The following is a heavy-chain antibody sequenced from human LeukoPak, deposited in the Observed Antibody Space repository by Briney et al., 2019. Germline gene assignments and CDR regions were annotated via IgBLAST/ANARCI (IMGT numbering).Heavy chain of an antibody. CDR2: INTDGSST. V-gene: IGHV3-74*01. Sequence: PGGSLRLSCAASGFTFSSYWMHWVRQAPGKGLVWVSRINTDGSSTSYADSVKGRFTISRDNAKNTLYLQMNSLRAEDTAVYYCARDHGYYGSGSYFDYWGQGTLVTVSS. D-gene: IGHD3-10*01. J-gene: IGHJ4*02. CDR3: ARDHGYYGSGSYFDY. CDR1: GFTFSSYW.